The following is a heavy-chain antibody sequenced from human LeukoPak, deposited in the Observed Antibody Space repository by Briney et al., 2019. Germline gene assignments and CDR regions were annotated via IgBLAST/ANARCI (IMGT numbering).Heavy chain of an antibody. CDR3: PRAAADYNSWYYFDN. CDR1: GDSISSGDHY. Sequence: SQTLSLTCTVSGDSISSGDHYWGWLRQPPGRGLEWIGYSHYSGSTYYNPSLEGRVIISEDMSKNQFSLRKNSLTAGDSAVYYCPRAAADYNSWYYFDNWRQGTLLTVSS. V-gene: IGHV4-30-4*01. J-gene: IGHJ4*02. CDR2: SHYSGST. D-gene: IGHD5-12*01.